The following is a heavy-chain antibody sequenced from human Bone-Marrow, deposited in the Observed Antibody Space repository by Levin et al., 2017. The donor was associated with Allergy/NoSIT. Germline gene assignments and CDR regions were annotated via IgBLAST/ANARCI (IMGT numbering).Heavy chain of an antibody. CDR3: VRVRMVGRTTAFDI. J-gene: IGHJ3*02. CDR1: GFTLSNYW. CDR2: ISGDGSSI. V-gene: IGHV3-74*01. Sequence: GGSLRLSCAASGFTLSNYWMHWVRQVPGKGPEWVSRISGDGSSISYADSVKGRFTISRDNAKNTVYLQMNSLKLEDTAVFYCVRVRMVGRTTAFDIWGQGTMVTVSS. D-gene: IGHD1-26*01.